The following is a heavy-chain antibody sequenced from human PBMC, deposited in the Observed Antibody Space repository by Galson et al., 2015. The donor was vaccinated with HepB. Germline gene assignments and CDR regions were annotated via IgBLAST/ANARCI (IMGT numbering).Heavy chain of an antibody. CDR1: GFMFTGYY. Sequence: SVKVSCKASGFMFTGYYLHWVRQVPGQRLEWMGRINPGGGATDSAQRFQDRVTLTSDTSINTAYMELRSLRPDDTAVYFCARDSDMDVWGTGTTVIVSS. CDR2: INPGGGAT. J-gene: IGHJ6*03. CDR3: ARDSDMDV. V-gene: IGHV1-2*06.